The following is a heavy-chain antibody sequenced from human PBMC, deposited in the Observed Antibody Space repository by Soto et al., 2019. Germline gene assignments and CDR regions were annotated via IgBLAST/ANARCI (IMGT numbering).Heavy chain of an antibody. V-gene: IGHV3-30-3*01. CDR2: ISYDGSNK. J-gene: IGHJ4*02. Sequence: QVQLVESGGGVVQPGRSLRLSCAASGFTFSSYAMHWVRQAPGKGLEWVAVISYDGSNKYYADSVKGRFTISIDNSKNTLYLQMNSLRAEDTAVYYCARGRAGTGTAGDFDYWGQGTLVTVSS. CDR1: GFTFSSYA. D-gene: IGHD1-1*01. CDR3: ARGRAGTGTAGDFDY.